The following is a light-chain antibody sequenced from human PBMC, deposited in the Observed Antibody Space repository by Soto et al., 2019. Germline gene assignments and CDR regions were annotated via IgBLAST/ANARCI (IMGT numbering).Light chain of an antibody. J-gene: IGKJ5*01. Sequence: EIVLTQSPGTLSLSPGERATRSCRTSQSVSNNYLAWYQQKPGQAPRLVXYGAFNRATGIPARFSGSGSGTDFTLTISSLEPEDFAVYYCQQRNIWPPVTFGQGTRLEIK. CDR3: QQRNIWPPVT. CDR1: QSVSNNY. V-gene: IGKV3-11*01. CDR2: GAF.